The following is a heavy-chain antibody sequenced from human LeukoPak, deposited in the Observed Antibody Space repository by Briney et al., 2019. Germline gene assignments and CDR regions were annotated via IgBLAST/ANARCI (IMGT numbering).Heavy chain of an antibody. D-gene: IGHD3-22*01. CDR3: ARVRVGTYYYDSSGSYYFDY. CDR1: GGSISSYY. Sequence: PSETLSLTCTVPGGSISSYYWSWIRQPPGKGLEWIGYIYYSGSTNYNPSLKSRVTISVDTSKNQFSLKLSSVTAADTAVYYCARVRVGTYYYDSSGSYYFDYWGQGTLVTVSS. J-gene: IGHJ4*02. CDR2: IYYSGST. V-gene: IGHV4-59*01.